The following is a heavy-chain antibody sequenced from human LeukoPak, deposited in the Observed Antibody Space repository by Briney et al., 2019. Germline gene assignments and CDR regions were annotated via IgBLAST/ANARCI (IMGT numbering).Heavy chain of an antibody. CDR2: INTNTGNP. CDR1: GYTFTSYA. J-gene: IGHJ4*02. V-gene: IGHV7-4-1*02. D-gene: IGHD1-26*01. Sequence: ASVKVSCKASGYTFTSYAMNWVRQAPGQGLEWMGWINTNTGNPTYAQGFTGRFVFSLDTSVSTAYLQISSLKAEDTAVYYCARGVPLVGATDPHFDYWGQGTLVTVSS. CDR3: ARGVPLVGATDPHFDY.